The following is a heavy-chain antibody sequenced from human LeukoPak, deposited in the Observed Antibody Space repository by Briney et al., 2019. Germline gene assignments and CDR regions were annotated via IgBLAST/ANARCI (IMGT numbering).Heavy chain of an antibody. CDR1: GFTFSSYA. D-gene: IGHD4-17*01. V-gene: IGHV3-23*01. Sequence: KSGGSLRLSCAASGFTFSSYAMNWVRQAPGKGLEWVSGISDSGGSTYFADSVKGRFTISRDNSKNTLYLQMSSLRAEDTAVYYCAKDGDYGVPEDYWGQGTLVTVSS. J-gene: IGHJ4*02. CDR3: AKDGDYGVPEDY. CDR2: ISDSGGST.